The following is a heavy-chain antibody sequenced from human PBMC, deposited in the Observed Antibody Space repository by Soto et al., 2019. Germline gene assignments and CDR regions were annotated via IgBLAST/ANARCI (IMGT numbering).Heavy chain of an antibody. D-gene: IGHD3-10*01. V-gene: IGHV4-34*01. CDR3: ARGLRSVYYGSGSPNSFLT. CDR2: INHSGST. J-gene: IGHJ5*02. CDR1: GGSFSGYY. Sequence: PSETLSLTCAVYGGSFSGYYWSWIRQPPGKGLEWIGEINHSGSTNYNPSLKSRVTISVDTSKNQFSLKLSSVTAADTAVYYCARGLRSVYYGSGSPNSFLTWGQGTVVTVSS.